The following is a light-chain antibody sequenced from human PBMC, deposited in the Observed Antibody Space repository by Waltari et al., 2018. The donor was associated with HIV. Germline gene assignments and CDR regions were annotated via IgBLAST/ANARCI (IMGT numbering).Light chain of an antibody. Sequence: EIVMTQSPATLSVSPGERATLSCRASQSLSNTNLARYQQKPGQAPRLLIHGASTRATGIPARFSGSGSGTEFTLTISSLQSEDAAIYYCQQYNNWPPTFGQGARLEIQ. V-gene: IGKV3-15*01. J-gene: IGKJ2*01. CDR2: GAS. CDR3: QQYNNWPPT. CDR1: QSLSNTN.